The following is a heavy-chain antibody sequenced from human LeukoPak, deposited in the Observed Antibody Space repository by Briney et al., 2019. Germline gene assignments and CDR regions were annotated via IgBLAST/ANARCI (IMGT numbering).Heavy chain of an antibody. CDR2: IYYSGST. V-gene: IGHV4-59*01. J-gene: IGHJ6*02. CDR3: ARAAVDTAMAYYYYGMDV. Sequence: PSETLSLTCTVSGGSISSYYWSWTRQPPGKGLEWIGYIYYSGSTNYNPSLKSRVTMSVDTSKNQFSLKLSSVTAADTAVYYCARAAVDTAMAYYYYGMDVWGQGTTVTVSS. D-gene: IGHD5-18*01. CDR1: GGSISSYY.